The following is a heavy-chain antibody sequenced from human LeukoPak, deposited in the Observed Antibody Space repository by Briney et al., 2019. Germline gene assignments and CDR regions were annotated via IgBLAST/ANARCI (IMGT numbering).Heavy chain of an antibody. CDR2: ISSSSSYI. CDR1: GFTFSSYS. CDR3: ASLGNVDTAILPWVMDV. Sequence: PGGSLRLSCAASGFTFSSYSMNWVRQAPGKGLEWVSSISSSSSYIYYADSVKGRFTISRDNAKNSLYLQMNSLRAEDTAVYYCASLGNVDTAILPWVMDVWGQGTTVTVSS. V-gene: IGHV3-21*01. D-gene: IGHD5-18*01. J-gene: IGHJ6*02.